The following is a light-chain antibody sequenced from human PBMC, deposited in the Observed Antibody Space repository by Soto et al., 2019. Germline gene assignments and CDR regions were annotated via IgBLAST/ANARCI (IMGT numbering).Light chain of an antibody. Sequence: DIQMTQSPSTLSASVGDRVTIACRASQSISNLLAWYQQRPGKAPQLLIYDASTLLRGVPSRFSGSGFGTKLTLTISSLQPDDFATYCCQRFNRYSSCKFGQGTMV. CDR2: DAS. J-gene: IGKJ1*01. V-gene: IGKV1-5*01. CDR1: QSISNL. CDR3: QRFNRYSSCK.